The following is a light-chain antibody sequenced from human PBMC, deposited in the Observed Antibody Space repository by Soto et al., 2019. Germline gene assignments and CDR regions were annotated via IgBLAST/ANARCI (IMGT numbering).Light chain of an antibody. V-gene: IGLV1-51*01. Sequence: QSVLTQPPSLSAAPGQKVTISCSGSSSNIGKNYVSWYQRLPGTAPKLLIYDTNKRPSGIPDRFSGSKSGTSATLGITGLQTGDEADYYCGTWDSILSGGGVFGGGTKLTVL. J-gene: IGLJ2*01. CDR1: SSNIGKNY. CDR2: DTN. CDR3: GTWDSILSGGGV.